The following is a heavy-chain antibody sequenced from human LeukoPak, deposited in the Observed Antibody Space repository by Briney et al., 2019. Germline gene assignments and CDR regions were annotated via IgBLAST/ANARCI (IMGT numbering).Heavy chain of an antibody. CDR1: GFTVSSNY. CDR3: ARAGRLAAAGNSGFDY. CDR2: IYSGGST. V-gene: IGHV3-66*01. J-gene: IGHJ4*02. D-gene: IGHD6-13*01. Sequence: GGSLRLSCAASGFTVSSNYMSWVRQAPGKGLEWVSVIYSGGSTYYADSVKGRFTISRDNSKNTLYLQMNSLRAEDTAVYYCARAGRLAAAGNSGFDYWGQGTLVTVSS.